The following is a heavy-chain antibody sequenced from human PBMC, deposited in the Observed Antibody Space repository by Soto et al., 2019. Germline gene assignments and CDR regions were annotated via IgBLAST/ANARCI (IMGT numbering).Heavy chain of an antibody. Sequence: GGSLRLSCAASGFTFSNAWMSWVRQAPGKGLEWVGRIKSKTDGGTTDYAAPVKGRFTISRDDSKNTLYLQMNSLKTEDTAVYYCTTGPSTLGYCSSTSCYLGPVSVDYYYYYMDVWGKGTTVTVSS. CDR2: IKSKTDGGTT. CDR1: GFTFSNAW. CDR3: TTGPSTLGYCSSTSCYLGPVSVDYYYYYMDV. J-gene: IGHJ6*03. V-gene: IGHV3-15*01. D-gene: IGHD2-2*01.